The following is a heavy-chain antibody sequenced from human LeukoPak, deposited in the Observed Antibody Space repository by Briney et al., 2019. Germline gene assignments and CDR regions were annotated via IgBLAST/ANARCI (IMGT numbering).Heavy chain of an antibody. CDR3: ARVKIVVVPAAPTKYRYMDV. J-gene: IGHJ6*03. V-gene: IGHV4-59*01. Sequence: SETLSLTCTVAGGSISSYYWSWIRQPPGKGLEWIGYIYYSGNTYYNPSLKSRVTISVDTSKNQFSLKLNSVTAADTAVYYCARVKIVVVPAAPTKYRYMDVWGKGTTVTVSS. CDR1: GGSISSYY. CDR2: IYYSGNT. D-gene: IGHD2-2*01.